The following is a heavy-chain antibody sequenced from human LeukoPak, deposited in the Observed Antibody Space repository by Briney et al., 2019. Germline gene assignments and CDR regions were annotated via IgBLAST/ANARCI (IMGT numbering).Heavy chain of an antibody. CDR2: IYYSGST. CDR3: ARLTLMYGTLDY. V-gene: IGHV4-39*07. CDR1: GGSISSSSYY. D-gene: IGHD2-8*01. J-gene: IGHJ4*02. Sequence: SETLSLTCTVSGGSISSSSYYWGWIRQPPGKGLEWIGYIYYSGSTYYNPSLKSRVTISVDTSKNQFSLKLNSVTAADTAVYYCARLTLMYGTLDYWGQGTLVTVSS.